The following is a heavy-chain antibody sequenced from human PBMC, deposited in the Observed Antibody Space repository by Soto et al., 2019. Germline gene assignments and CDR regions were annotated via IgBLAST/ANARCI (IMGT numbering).Heavy chain of an antibody. D-gene: IGHD3-22*01. CDR3: TRNQVKADS. J-gene: IGHJ4*02. Sequence: EVQLVESGGDLVQPGGSLRLSCVASGFALSSFWMTWVRQAPGKGLEWVAKIKGDGSEQNYVDSVRGRFTISRDNAKNSVYLQMNSLRVDDTAVYYCTRNQVKADSWGQGTLVTVS. V-gene: IGHV3-7*01. CDR1: GFALSSFW. CDR2: IKGDGSEQ.